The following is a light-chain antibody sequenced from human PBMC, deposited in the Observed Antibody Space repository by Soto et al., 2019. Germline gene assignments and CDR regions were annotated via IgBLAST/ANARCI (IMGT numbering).Light chain of an antibody. CDR2: SNN. CDR1: RSNIGSNT. V-gene: IGLV1-44*01. CDR3: AAWDDRLTGSSV. J-gene: IGLJ1*01. Sequence: QSALTQPPSTSGTPGQRVTISCSGSRSNIGSNTVTWYQQLPGTAPKLLIYSNNQRPSGVPDRFSGSKSGTSASLAISGLQSEDEADYYCAAWDDRLTGSSVFGTGPKVAV.